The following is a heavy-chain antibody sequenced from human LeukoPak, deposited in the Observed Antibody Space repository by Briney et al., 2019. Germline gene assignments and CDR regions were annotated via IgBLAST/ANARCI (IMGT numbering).Heavy chain of an antibody. CDR3: ARGEKYFDY. Sequence: SQTLSLTCAISGDSVSSNSAAWNWIRQSPSRGLEWLGRTYYRSKWYSDYAESVRSRIIINPETSNNQFSLQLISVTPEDTAVYYCARGEKYFDYWGQGTLVTVSS. CDR1: GDSVSSNSAA. CDR2: TYYRSKWYS. J-gene: IGHJ4*02. V-gene: IGHV6-1*01.